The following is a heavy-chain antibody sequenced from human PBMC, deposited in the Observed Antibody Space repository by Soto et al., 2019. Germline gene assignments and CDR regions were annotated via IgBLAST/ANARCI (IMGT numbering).Heavy chain of an antibody. V-gene: IGHV5-51*01. CDR3: ARRGAGYNYDY. J-gene: IGHJ4*02. D-gene: IGHD5-12*01. CDR1: GYSFPGFW. CDR2: IFPGDSDT. Sequence: PGESLKISCGTSGYSFPGFWIGWVRQMPGKGLEWMGIIFPGDSDTRYSPSFQGQVAISADKSTSTAYLQWSSLKASDTAMYYCARRGAGYNYDYWGQGTLVTVSS.